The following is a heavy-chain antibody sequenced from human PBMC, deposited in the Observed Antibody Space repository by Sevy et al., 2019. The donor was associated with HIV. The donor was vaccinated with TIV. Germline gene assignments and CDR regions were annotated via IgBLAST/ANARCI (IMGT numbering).Heavy chain of an antibody. Sequence: SETLSLTCAVSGGSISSGGYSWSWIRQPPGKGLEWIGYIYHSGSTYYNPSLKSRVTISVDRSKNQFSLKLSSVTAADTAVYYCARAGYSYGSIYYYYGMDVLGQGTTVTVSS. CDR3: ARAGYSYGSIYYYYGMDV. J-gene: IGHJ6*02. CDR1: GGSISSGGYS. CDR2: IYHSGST. V-gene: IGHV4-30-2*01. D-gene: IGHD5-18*01.